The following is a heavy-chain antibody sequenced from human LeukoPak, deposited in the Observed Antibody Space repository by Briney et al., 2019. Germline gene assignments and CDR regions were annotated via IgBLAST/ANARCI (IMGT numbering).Heavy chain of an antibody. V-gene: IGHV3-30*18. D-gene: IGHD6-13*01. CDR3: AKLSGGAAAGTWDY. CDR2: ISYDGSNK. CDR1: GFTFSSYG. Sequence: GGSLRLSCAASGFTFSSYGMHWVRQAPGKGLEWVAVISYDGSNKYYADSVKGRFTISRDNSKNTLYLQMNSLRAEDTAVYYCAKLSGGAAAGTWDYWGQGTLVTVSS. J-gene: IGHJ4*02.